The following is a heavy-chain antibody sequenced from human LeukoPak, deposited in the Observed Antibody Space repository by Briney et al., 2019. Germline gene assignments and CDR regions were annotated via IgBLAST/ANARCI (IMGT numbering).Heavy chain of an antibody. CDR2: IYYSGST. J-gene: IGHJ5*02. Sequence: SETLSLTCTVSGGSISSYYWSWIRQPPGKGLEWIGYIYYSGSTNYNPSLKSRVTISVDTSQNQFSLKLSSVTAADTAVYYCAGGSVDILTGYKEGWFDPWGQGTLVTVSS. V-gene: IGHV4-59*01. CDR3: AGGSVDILTGYKEGWFDP. D-gene: IGHD3-9*01. CDR1: GGSISSYY.